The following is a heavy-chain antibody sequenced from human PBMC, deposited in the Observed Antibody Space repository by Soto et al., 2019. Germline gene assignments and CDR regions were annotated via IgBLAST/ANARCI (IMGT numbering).Heavy chain of an antibody. J-gene: IGHJ4*02. V-gene: IGHV3-74*01. D-gene: IGHD2-15*01. CDR3: VRTSLVVAVATREDF. Sequence: EVQLVESGGGLVHPGESLRLSCAASGFTFSNYWMHWVRQAPGKGLVWVSRIDSDGSRITYAYFVKGRFTISRDNAKNTVYLHMNSLTAEDTAVYYCVRTSLVVAVATREDFWGQGTLVTVSS. CDR2: IDSDGSRI. CDR1: GFTFSNYW.